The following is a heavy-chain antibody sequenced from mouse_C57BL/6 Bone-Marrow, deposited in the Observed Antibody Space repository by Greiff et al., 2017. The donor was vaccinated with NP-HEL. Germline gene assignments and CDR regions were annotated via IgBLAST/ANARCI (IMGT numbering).Heavy chain of an antibody. CDR3: AEYDYGGFAY. CDR1: GFTFSSYA. CDR2: ISDGGSYT. Sequence: EVKLVESGGGLVKPGGSLKLSCAASGFTFSSYAMSWVRQTPEKRLEWVATISDGGSYTYYPDNVKGRFTISRDNAKNNLYLQMSHLKSEDTAMYYCAEYDYGGFAYWGQGTLVTVSA. D-gene: IGHD2-4*01. V-gene: IGHV5-4*03. J-gene: IGHJ3*01.